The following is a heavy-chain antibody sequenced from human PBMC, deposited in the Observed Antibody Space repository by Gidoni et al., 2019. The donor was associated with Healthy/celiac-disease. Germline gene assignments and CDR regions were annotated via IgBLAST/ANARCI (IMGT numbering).Heavy chain of an antibody. Sequence: EVQLVESGGGLVQPGGSLRLSCAASGFTFSSYWMHWVRQAPGKGLVWVSRINSDGSSTSYADSVKGRFTISRDNAKNTLYLQMNSLRAEDTAVYYCYTAMTTNPYFDYWGQGTLVTVSS. J-gene: IGHJ4*02. CDR3: YTAMTTNPYFDY. CDR2: INSDGSST. D-gene: IGHD5-18*01. CDR1: GFTFSSYW. V-gene: IGHV3-74*01.